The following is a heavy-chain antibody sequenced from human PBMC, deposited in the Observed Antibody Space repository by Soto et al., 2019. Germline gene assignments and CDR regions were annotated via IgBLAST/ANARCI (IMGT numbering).Heavy chain of an antibody. J-gene: IGHJ4*01. CDR1: GFTYSDTW. D-gene: IGHD3-9*01. CDR2: IKKMVDGGTS. CDR3: FTGLGKSNTDY. V-gene: IGHV3-15*01. Sequence: EVQLVESGGSLVTPGGSLVISCAASGFTYSDTWMSWVRQAPGKGLEWVGLIKKMVDGGTSDYAAPVKGRFIISRDDSTNQLYLQMTSLKTEDTAVYYCFTGLGKSNTDYWGQGTLVTVSS.